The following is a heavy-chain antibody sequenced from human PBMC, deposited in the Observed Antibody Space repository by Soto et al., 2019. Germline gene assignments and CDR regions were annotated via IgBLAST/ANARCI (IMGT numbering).Heavy chain of an antibody. CDR2: ISGSGSST. V-gene: IGHV3-23*01. J-gene: IGHJ4*02. CDR1: GFTFSSYA. D-gene: IGHD2-15*01. CDR3: AKTDLYCSGGSCPFDY. Sequence: PGGSLRLSCAASGFTFSSYAMSWVRQAPGKGLEWVSAISGSGSSTYYADSVKGRFTISRDNSKNTLYLQMNSLRAEDTAVYYCAKTDLYCSGGSCPFDYWGQGTLVTVSS.